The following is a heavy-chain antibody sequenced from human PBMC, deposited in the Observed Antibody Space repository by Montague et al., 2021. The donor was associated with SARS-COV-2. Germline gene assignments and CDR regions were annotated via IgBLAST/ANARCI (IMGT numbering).Heavy chain of an antibody. V-gene: IGHV3-33*01. Sequence: SLRLSCAASGFTFSSYSMHWVRQAPGKRLEWVAVIWYDGSNKYYADSVKGRFTISGDNSKNTLYLQMNSLRAEDTAVYYCARILSYYYGMDVWGQGTTVTVSS. CDR1: GFTFSSYS. CDR2: IWYDGSNK. J-gene: IGHJ6*02. CDR3: ARILSYYYGMDV. D-gene: IGHD2-15*01.